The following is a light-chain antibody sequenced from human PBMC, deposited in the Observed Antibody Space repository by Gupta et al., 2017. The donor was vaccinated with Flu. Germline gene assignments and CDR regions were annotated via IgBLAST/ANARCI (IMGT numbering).Light chain of an antibody. V-gene: IGLV3-1*01. Sequence: PGKTASITCSGDNMGNKYASWYQQKPGQSLVLVIYQDGKRPSGIPERFSGSNSGNTATLTIRGTQAMDEADYYCQAWNSGTWVFGGGTKLTVL. J-gene: IGLJ3*02. CDR3: QAWNSGTWV. CDR2: QDG. CDR1: NMGNKY.